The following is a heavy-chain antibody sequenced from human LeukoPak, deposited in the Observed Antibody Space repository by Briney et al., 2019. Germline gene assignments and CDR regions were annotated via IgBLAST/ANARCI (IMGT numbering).Heavy chain of an antibody. CDR3: AKIGSEYSYGYSF. Sequence: GGSLRLSCAASGFTFSSYSMNWVRQAPGKGLEWVSYISSSSSTIYYADSVKGRFTISRDNSKNTLYLQMNSLRAEDTAVYYCAKIGSEYSYGYSFWGQGTLVTVSS. CDR1: GFTFSSYS. J-gene: IGHJ4*02. CDR2: ISSSSSTI. V-gene: IGHV3-48*01. D-gene: IGHD5-18*01.